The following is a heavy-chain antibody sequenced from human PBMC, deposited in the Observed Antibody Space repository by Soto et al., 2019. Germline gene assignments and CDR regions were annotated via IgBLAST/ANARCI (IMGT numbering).Heavy chain of an antibody. V-gene: IGHV1-18*01. Sequence: ASVKVSCKASGHTFTSYGISWVRQAPGQGLEWMGWISAYNGNTNYAQKLQGRVTMTTDTSTSTAYMELRSLRSDDTAVYYCARAEYYDFWSGYYTDNWFDPWGQGTLVTVSS. D-gene: IGHD3-3*01. CDR3: ARAEYYDFWSGYYTDNWFDP. J-gene: IGHJ5*02. CDR1: GHTFTSYG. CDR2: ISAYNGNT.